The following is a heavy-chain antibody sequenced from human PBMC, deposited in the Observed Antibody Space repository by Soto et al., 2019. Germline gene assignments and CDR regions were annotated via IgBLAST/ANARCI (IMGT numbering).Heavy chain of an antibody. CDR1: GGSISSGGYY. V-gene: IGHV4-61*08. Sequence: PSETLSLTCTVSGGSISSGGYYWSWIRQHQGKGLEWIGYIYYSGSNNYNPSLKSRVTISLDTSKNHFSLKLSSVSAADTAVYFCARAGTTMVRGVISGWFDPWGQGTLVTVSS. CDR3: ARAGTTMVRGVISGWFDP. J-gene: IGHJ5*02. CDR2: IYYSGSN. D-gene: IGHD3-10*01.